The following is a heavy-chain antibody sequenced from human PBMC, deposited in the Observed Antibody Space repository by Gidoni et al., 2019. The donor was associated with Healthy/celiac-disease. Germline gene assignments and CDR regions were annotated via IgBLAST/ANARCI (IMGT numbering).Heavy chain of an antibody. CDR1: GGSISSRSYY. Sequence: QLKLQESGPGLVKPSETLSLTCTVSGGSISSRSYYWGWIRQPPGKWLEWIGSISDSGSTYYNPSLKSRVTISVDTSKNQFSLKLSSVTAADTAVYYCAREPNRRNYYYGMDVWGQGTTVTVSS. CDR3: AREPNRRNYYYGMDV. J-gene: IGHJ6*02. V-gene: IGHV4-39*02. CDR2: ISDSGST.